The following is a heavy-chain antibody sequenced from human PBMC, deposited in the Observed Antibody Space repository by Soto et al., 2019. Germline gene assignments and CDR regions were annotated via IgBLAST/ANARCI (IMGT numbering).Heavy chain of an antibody. CDR2: ISGSGGST. J-gene: IGHJ6*02. CDR3: ARATPPDSKGMDV. D-gene: IGHD2-15*01. V-gene: IGHV3-23*01. CDR1: GFTFSSYA. Sequence: GVLRLSCAASGFTFSSYAMSWVRQAPGKGLEWVSAISGSGGSTYYADSVKGRFTISRDNSKNTLYLQMNSLRAEDTAVYYCARATPPDSKGMDVWGQGTTGTVSS.